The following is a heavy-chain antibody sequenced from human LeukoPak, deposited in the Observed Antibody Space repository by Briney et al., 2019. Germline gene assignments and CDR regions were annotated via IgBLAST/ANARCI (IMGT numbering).Heavy chain of an antibody. D-gene: IGHD4-23*01. CDR3: ARKAPDYSGKKHHFDY. CDR2: INPNSGAT. CDR1: GYTLSGYY. V-gene: IGHV1-2*02. Sequence: ASVKVSCKASGYTLSGYYMHWVRQAPGQGLEWMGWINPNSGATNYAQKFQGRVTMTRDTSISTAYMELSRLRSDDTAVYYCARKAPDYSGKKHHFDYWGQGTLVTVSS. J-gene: IGHJ4*02.